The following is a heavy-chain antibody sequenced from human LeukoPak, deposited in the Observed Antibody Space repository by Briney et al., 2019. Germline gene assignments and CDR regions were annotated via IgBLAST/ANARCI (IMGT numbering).Heavy chain of an antibody. J-gene: IGHJ4*02. Sequence: GGSLRLSCAGSGFIFNNYAMHWVRQPPGKGLEWVSGISWNSGTIDYADSVRGRFTISRDNAKNSLYLQMDSPRVEDTAFYYCAKDNRRHYTSGPNPDSLHWGQGALVTVSS. CDR3: AKDNRRHYTSGPNPDSLH. CDR1: GFIFNNYA. V-gene: IGHV3-9*01. CDR2: ISWNSGTI. D-gene: IGHD6-19*01.